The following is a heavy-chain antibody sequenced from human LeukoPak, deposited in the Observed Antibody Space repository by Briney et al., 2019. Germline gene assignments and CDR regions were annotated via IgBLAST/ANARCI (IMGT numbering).Heavy chain of an antibody. Sequence: SQTLSLTCAISGDSVSSNDAAWNWIRQSPSRGPERLGRTYYRSKWYTAYAVSVKSRITINSDTSKNHFSLQLKSVTPEDTAVYYCARGGGHPLDIWGQGTMVTVSS. D-gene: IGHD2-21*01. J-gene: IGHJ3*02. CDR2: TYYRSKWYT. CDR1: GDSVSSNDAA. CDR3: ARGGGHPLDI. V-gene: IGHV6-1*01.